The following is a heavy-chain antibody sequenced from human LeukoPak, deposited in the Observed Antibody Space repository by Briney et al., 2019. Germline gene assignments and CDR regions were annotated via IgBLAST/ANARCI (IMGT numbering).Heavy chain of an antibody. J-gene: IGHJ3*02. CDR3: ARDGFSSGYPYDAFDI. CDR2: IYSGGST. Sequence: GRSLRLSCAASGFTVSSNYMSWVRQAPGKGLEWVSVIYSGGSTYYADSVKGRFTISRDNSKNTLYLQMNSLRAEDTAVYYCARDGFSSGYPYDAFDIWGQGTMVTVSS. V-gene: IGHV3-53*01. D-gene: IGHD3-22*01. CDR1: GFTVSSNY.